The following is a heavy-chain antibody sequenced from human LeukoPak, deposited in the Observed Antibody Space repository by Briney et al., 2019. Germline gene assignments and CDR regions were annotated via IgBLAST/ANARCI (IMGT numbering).Heavy chain of an antibody. J-gene: IGHJ4*02. CDR2: MNPNSGNT. D-gene: IGHD4-23*01. CDR3: ARGPYGGNCDY. Sequence: ASVKVSCKASGGTFSSYAISWVRQATGQGLEWMGWMNPNSGNTGYAQKFQGRVTITRNTSISTAYMELSSLRSEDTAVYYCARGPYGGNCDYWAQGTLVTVSS. V-gene: IGHV1-8*03. CDR1: GGTFSSYA.